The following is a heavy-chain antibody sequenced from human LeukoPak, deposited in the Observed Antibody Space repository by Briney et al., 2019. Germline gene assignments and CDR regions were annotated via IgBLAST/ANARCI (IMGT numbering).Heavy chain of an antibody. D-gene: IGHD3-9*01. CDR3: AKAKPSPGFPIEH. CDR2: MYSGGST. Sequence: GGSLRLSCAASGFTVSTNFMSWVRQAPGKGLECVSFMYSGGSTYYADSVKGRFTISRDTSKNTLYLQMNSLRAEDTALYYCAKAKPSPGFPIEHCGLGTLVVVSA. CDR1: GFTVSTNF. J-gene: IGHJ1*01. V-gene: IGHV3-53*01.